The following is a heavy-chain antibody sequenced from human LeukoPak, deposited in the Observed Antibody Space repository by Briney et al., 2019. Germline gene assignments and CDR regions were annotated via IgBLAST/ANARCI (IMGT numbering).Heavy chain of an antibody. CDR1: GFIFTNYA. J-gene: IGHJ6*02. D-gene: IGHD2-15*01. CDR2: INHNGNVN. Sequence: PGGSLRLSCAASGFIFTNYAFHWVRQAPGKGLEWVASINHNGNVNYYVDSVKGRFTISRDNAKNSLYLQMSNLRAEDTAVYFCARGGGFDVWGQGATVTVSS. V-gene: IGHV3-7*03. CDR3: ARGGGFDV.